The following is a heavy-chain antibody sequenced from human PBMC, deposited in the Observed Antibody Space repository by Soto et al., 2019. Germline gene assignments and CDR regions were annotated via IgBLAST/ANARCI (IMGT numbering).Heavy chain of an antibody. J-gene: IGHJ4*02. Sequence: EVQLVESGGGLVQPGGSLRLSCAASGFTFSSYEMNWVRQAPGKGLEWVSYISSSGSTIYYADSVKGRFTISRDNAKNSRYLQMNSRGAEETAVYYCARGQYSSGGGYFDYWGQETLVTVSS. V-gene: IGHV3-48*03. CDR3: ARGQYSSGGGYFDY. D-gene: IGHD6-19*01. CDR1: GFTFSSYE. CDR2: ISSSGSTI.